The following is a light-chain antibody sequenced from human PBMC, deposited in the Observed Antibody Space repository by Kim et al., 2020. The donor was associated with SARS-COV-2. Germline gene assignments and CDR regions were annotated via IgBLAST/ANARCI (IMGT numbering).Light chain of an antibody. J-gene: IGLJ2*01. CDR2: GKN. Sequence: ALGQTVRITCHGDSLRSYYATWYQQKPGQATIVVIYGKNNRPSGIPDRFSGSSSGDTASLTITGTQAGDEADYYCNSRGSNDNVLFGGGTKLTVL. V-gene: IGLV3-19*01. CDR3: NSRGSNDNVL. CDR1: SLRSYY.